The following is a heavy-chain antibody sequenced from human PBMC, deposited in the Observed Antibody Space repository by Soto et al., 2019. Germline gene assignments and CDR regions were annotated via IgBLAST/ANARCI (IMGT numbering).Heavy chain of an antibody. J-gene: IGHJ4*02. Sequence: SVKVSCKXSGYTFTSYAMHWVRQAPGQRLEWMGWINAGNGNTKYSQKFQGRVTITRDTAASTAYMELSSLRSEDTAVYYCARFSVDSSGYRYDYWGQGTLVTVSS. CDR2: INAGNGNT. CDR3: ARFSVDSSGYRYDY. CDR1: GYTFTSYA. V-gene: IGHV1-3*01. D-gene: IGHD3-22*01.